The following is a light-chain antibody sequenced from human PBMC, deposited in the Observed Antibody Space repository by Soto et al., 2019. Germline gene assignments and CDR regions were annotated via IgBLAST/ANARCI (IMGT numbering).Light chain of an antibody. J-gene: IGLJ1*01. CDR3: CSYTSAINHV. V-gene: IGLV2-14*01. CDR1: YGDIGAYNY. CDR2: EVG. Sequence: QSVLTQAPCASGSPGQSVTIPCTGTYGDIGAYNYVSWYQQRPGEAPKLIIYEVGHRPSGVSNRFSASKSAKTASLTISGLQAEYDDDYYCCSYTSAINHVFGTGNKLT.